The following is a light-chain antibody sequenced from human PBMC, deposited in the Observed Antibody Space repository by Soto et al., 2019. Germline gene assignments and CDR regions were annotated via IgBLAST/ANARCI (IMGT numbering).Light chain of an antibody. Sequence: QSVLTQPASVSGSPGQSITISCSGTSSDIGTYDHVAWFQQFPGKTPKLMIYSVSNRPSGVSYRFSGSTSGNTASLTISGLQAEDEAAYYCISYTVSRSYVFGTGTKLTVL. CDR2: SVS. J-gene: IGLJ1*01. CDR3: ISYTVSRSYV. V-gene: IGLV2-14*01. CDR1: SSDIGTYDH.